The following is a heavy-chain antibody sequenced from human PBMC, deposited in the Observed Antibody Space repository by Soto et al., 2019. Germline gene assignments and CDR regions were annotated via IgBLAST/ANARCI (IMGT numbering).Heavy chain of an antibody. J-gene: IGHJ4*02. Sequence: SETLSLTCAVYGGSFSGYYCSWIRQPPGKGLEWIGEINHSGSTNYNPSLKSRVTISVDTSKNQFSLKLSSVTAADTAVYYCARERRRSSSSWYFWGQGTLVTVSS. CDR1: GGSFSGYY. V-gene: IGHV4-34*01. CDR2: INHSGST. CDR3: ARERRRSSSSWYF. D-gene: IGHD6-13*01.